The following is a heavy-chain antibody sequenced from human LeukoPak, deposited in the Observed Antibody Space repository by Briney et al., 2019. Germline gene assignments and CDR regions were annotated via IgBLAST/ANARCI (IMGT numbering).Heavy chain of an antibody. V-gene: IGHV3-23*01. CDR1: GFTFSSYA. CDR3: AKPTQSGGRFKSPDY. J-gene: IGHJ4*02. D-gene: IGHD2-15*01. CDR2: VSGSGSST. Sequence: GGSLRLSCAASGFTFSSYAMSWVRQAPGKGLEWVSSVSGSGSSTYNADSVKGRFTISRDNSKNTLYLQMNSLRAEDTAVYYCAKPTQSGGRFKSPDYWGQGTLVTVPS.